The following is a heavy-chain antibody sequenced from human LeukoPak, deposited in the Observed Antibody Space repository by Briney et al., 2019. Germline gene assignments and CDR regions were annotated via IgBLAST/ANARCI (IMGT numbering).Heavy chain of an antibody. J-gene: IGHJ4*02. V-gene: IGHV3-53*01. CDR3: ARRTGYGYGLDC. D-gene: IGHD5-18*01. CDR1: GFTVSSNY. CDR2: IYSGGDT. Sequence: PGGSLRLSCAASGFTVSSNYMSWVRQAPGKGLEWVSIIYSGGDTYYAESVKGRFTISRDKSKNTVSLQMDSLRAEDTAVYFCARRTGYGYGLDCWGQGTLVTVSS.